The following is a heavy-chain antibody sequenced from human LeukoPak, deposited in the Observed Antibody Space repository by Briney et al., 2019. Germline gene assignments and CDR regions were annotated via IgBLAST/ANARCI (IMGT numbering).Heavy chain of an antibody. Sequence: ASVKVSCKASGYTFTSCDINWVRQATGQGLEWMGWMNPNSGNTGYAQKFQGRVTMTRNTSISTAYMELSSLRSEDTAVYYCARESVYCSGGSCYSKRIDYWGQGTLVTVSS. V-gene: IGHV1-8*01. CDR1: GYTFTSCD. J-gene: IGHJ4*02. CDR2: MNPNSGNT. D-gene: IGHD2-15*01. CDR3: ARESVYCSGGSCYSKRIDY.